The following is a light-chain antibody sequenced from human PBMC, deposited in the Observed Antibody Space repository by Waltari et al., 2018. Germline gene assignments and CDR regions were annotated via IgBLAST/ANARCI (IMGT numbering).Light chain of an antibody. Sequence: QSALTQPASVSWSPGQSITISCTGSSSDIDFDDYVSWSQHLPGQAPKLMIYGVTNRPSVISNRFSGSKSDNTASLTISGLQADDEADYYCSSFTGTIWVFGGGTKLTVL. CDR1: SSDIDFDDY. J-gene: IGLJ3*02. CDR2: GVT. V-gene: IGLV2-14*01. CDR3: SSFTGTIWV.